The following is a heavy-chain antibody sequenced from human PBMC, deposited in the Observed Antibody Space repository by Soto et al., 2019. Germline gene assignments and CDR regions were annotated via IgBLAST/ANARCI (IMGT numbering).Heavy chain of an antibody. CDR3: ARDGTDCSSTSCYGGNYYYYMDV. D-gene: IGHD2-2*01. CDR1: GYTFTGYY. J-gene: IGHJ6*03. V-gene: IGHV1-2*04. Sequence: ASVKVSCKASGYTFTGYYMHWVRQAPGQGLEWMGWINPNSGGTNYAQKFQGWVTMTRDTSISTAYMELSRLRSDDTAVYYCARDGTDCSSTSCYGGNYYYYMDVWGKGTTVTVSS. CDR2: INPNSGGT.